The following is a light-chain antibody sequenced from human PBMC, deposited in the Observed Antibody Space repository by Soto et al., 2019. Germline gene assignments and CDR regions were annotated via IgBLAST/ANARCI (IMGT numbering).Light chain of an antibody. V-gene: IGLV2-8*01. CDR2: EVS. Sequence: QSALTQPPSASGSPGQSVTISCTGTSSDVGGYNYVSWYQQHPGKAPKLMIYEVSKRPSGVPDRFSGSKSGNTASLTVSGLQAEDEADYYCSSYAGGNNVIFGGGTKRTVL. CDR3: SSYAGGNNVI. J-gene: IGLJ2*01. CDR1: SSDVGGYNY.